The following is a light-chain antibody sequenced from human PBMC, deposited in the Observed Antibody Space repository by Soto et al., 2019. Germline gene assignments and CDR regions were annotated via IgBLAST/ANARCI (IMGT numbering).Light chain of an antibody. CDR1: QSISSW. V-gene: IGKV1-5*03. CDR3: QQYSTYPYT. J-gene: IGKJ2*01. CDR2: EAS. Sequence: DIQMTQSPSTLSASVGGRVTITCRASQSISSWLAWYQQKPGSAPKLLIYEASSLESGVPSRISGSGSGTEFTLTVTTPQPDDFATYYCQQYSTYPYTFGQGTKLEIK.